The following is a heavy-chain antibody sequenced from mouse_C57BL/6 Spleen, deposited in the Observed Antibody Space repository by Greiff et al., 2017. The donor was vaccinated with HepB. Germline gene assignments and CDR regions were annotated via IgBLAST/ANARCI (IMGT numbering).Heavy chain of an antibody. V-gene: IGHV1-80*01. J-gene: IGHJ4*01. CDR2: IYPGDGDT. D-gene: IGHD2-4*01. CDR1: GYAFSSYW. Sequence: QVQLQQSGAELVKPGASVKISCKASGYAFSSYWMNWVKQRPGKGLEWIGQIYPGDGDTNYNGKFKGKATLTADKSSSTAYMQLSSLTSEDSAVYFCAGGRYDYALCCAMDYWGQGTPVTVSS. CDR3: AGGRYDYALCCAMDY.